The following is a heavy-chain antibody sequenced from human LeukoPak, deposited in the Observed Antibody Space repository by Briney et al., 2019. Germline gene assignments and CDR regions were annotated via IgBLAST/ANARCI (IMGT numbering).Heavy chain of an antibody. CDR3: ARAGTTITIFGVVLNWFDP. D-gene: IGHD3-3*01. CDR1: GFIFNDYY. CDR2: ISRTGNTI. J-gene: IGHJ5*02. Sequence: GGSLRLSCAASGFIFNDYYMSWIRQAPGKGLEWLSYISRTGNTIYYRDSVKGRFTISRDNAKNSLYLQMNSLRAEDTAVYYCARAGTTITIFGVVLNWFDPWGQGTLVTVSS. V-gene: IGHV3-11*04.